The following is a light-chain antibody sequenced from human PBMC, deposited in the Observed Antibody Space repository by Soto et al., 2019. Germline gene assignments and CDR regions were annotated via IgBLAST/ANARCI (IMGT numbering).Light chain of an antibody. CDR1: QTISSW. Sequence: DIQMTQSPSTLSGSLGDRVKITCRASQTISSWLAWYQQKPGKAPKLLIYKASTLKSGVPSRFSGSGSGTEFTLTISSLQPDDFATYYCQHYNSYSEAFGQGTKVDIK. CDR3: QHYNSYSEA. CDR2: KAS. V-gene: IGKV1-5*03. J-gene: IGKJ1*01.